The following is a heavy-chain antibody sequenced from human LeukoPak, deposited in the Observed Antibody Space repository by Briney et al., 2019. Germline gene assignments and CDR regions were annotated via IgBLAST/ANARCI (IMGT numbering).Heavy chain of an antibody. J-gene: IGHJ3*02. CDR1: GYSFTSYW. CDR2: IYPGDSGT. Sequence: GESLKISCKGSGYSFTSYWIGWVRQMPGKGLEWMGIIYPGDSGTRYSPSLQGQVTISADKSISTAYLQWSSLKASDTAMYYCARPLYYYDSSGYYESAFDIWGQGTMVTVSS. CDR3: ARPLYYYDSSGYYESAFDI. V-gene: IGHV5-51*01. D-gene: IGHD3-22*01.